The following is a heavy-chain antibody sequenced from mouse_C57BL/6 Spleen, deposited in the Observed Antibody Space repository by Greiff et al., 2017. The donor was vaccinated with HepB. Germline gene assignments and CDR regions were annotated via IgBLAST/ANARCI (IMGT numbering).Heavy chain of an antibody. V-gene: IGHV1-64*01. CDR1: GYTFTSYW. J-gene: IGHJ4*01. CDR2: IHPNSGST. D-gene: IGHD2-4*01. CDR3: ARTSYDYDEGVYAMDY. Sequence: QVQLQQPGAELVKPGASVKLSCKASGYTFTSYWMHWVKQRPGQGLEWIGMIHPNSGSTNYNEKFKSKATLTVDKSSSTAYMQLSSLTSEDSAVYYCARTSYDYDEGVYAMDYWGQGTSVTVSS.